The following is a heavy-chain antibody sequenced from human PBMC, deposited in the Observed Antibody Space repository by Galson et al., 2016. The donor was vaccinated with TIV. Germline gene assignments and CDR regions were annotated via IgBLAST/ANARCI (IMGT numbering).Heavy chain of an antibody. CDR1: GLTVKSNY. CDR3: ARDRRFCGNECYLYYYYGMDV. CDR2: ISSGGYT. Sequence: LRLSCAASGLTVKSNYMTWVRQTPGKGLEFVSLISSGGYTFYADAAKGRFTVSRDEAKNTVFLQMNSLRPEDTAIYYCARDRRFCGNECYLYYYYGMDVRGQGTTVTVSS. V-gene: IGHV3-66*02. J-gene: IGHJ6*02. D-gene: IGHD3-3*01.